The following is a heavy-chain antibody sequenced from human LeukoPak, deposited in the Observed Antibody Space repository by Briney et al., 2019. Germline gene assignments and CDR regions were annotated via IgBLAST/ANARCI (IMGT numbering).Heavy chain of an antibody. D-gene: IGHD4-23*01. V-gene: IGHV4-34*01. CDR2: INHSGST. J-gene: IGHJ4*02. CDR3: ARTRDYGGNSLDFDY. Sequence: PSETLSLTCAVYGGSFSGYHWSWIRQPPGKGLEWIGEINHSGSTNYNPSLKSRVTISVDTSKNQFSLKLSSVTAADTAVYYCARTRDYGGNSLDFDYWGQGTLVTVSS. CDR1: GGSFSGYH.